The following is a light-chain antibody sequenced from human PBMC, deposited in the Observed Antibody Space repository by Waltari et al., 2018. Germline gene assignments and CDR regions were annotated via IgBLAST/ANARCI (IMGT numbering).Light chain of an antibody. J-gene: IGLJ3*02. V-gene: IGLV4-69*01. CDR3: QTGGHGTWV. CDR2: INSDGSH. Sequence: QLVLTQSPSASASLGASVKLTCTLDSGHRSNIVAWLQQQPEKGPRYLMKINSDGSHSKGDEIPDRFSGSSSGGERYLTISSVQSEDEADYYCQTGGHGTWVFGGGTKLTVL. CDR1: SGHRSNI.